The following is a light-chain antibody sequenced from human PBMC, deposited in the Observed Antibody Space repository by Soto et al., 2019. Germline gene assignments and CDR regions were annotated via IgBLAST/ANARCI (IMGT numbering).Light chain of an antibody. J-gene: IGKJ5*01. CDR2: AAS. Sequence: DIQMTQSPSSLSASVGYRVTITCRASQSISSYLNWYQQKPGKAPKLLIYAASSLQSGVPSRFSGSGSGTDFTLTISSLQPEDFATYYCQQSYSTLYTFGQGTRLEI. V-gene: IGKV1-39*01. CDR3: QQSYSTLYT. CDR1: QSISSY.